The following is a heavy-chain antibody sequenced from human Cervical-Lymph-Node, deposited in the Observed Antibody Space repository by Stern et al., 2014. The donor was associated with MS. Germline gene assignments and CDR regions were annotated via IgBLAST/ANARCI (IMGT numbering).Heavy chain of an antibody. CDR2: IWYDGSKK. Sequence: VQLVESGGGVVQPGRSLRLSCATSGFTFKNYGMHWVPQAPGKGLEWVAVIWYDGSKKYSAESVKGLFTISRDNSKNTLYLQMNSLRADDTAVYYCARDTAMVGSFDHWGQGTLVTVSS. CDR3: ARDTAMVGSFDH. V-gene: IGHV3-33*01. D-gene: IGHD5-18*01. CDR1: GFTFKNYG. J-gene: IGHJ4*02.